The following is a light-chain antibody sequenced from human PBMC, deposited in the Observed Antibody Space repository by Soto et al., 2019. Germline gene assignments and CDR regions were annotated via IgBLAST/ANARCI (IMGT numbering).Light chain of an antibody. Sequence: EVVLTQSPGTLSLSRCERATLSCRASERIYSAYLGWYQQKPGQAPRLLIYGTSSRATGIPDRFSGSGSGTDFTLTISSLQSEDFAVYYCQQYNNWPWTFGQGTKVDIK. CDR1: ERIYSAY. CDR3: QQYNNWPWT. J-gene: IGKJ1*01. V-gene: IGKV3-20*01. CDR2: GTS.